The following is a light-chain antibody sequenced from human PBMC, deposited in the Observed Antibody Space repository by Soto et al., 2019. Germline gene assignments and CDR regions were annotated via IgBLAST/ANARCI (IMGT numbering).Light chain of an antibody. CDR3: QQYGSSPRT. CDR2: DVS. Sequence: EIVLTQSPATLSLSPGERATLSCRASQSVSSYLAWYQQKPGQAPRLLIYDVSNRATGIPDRFSGSGSGTDFTLTISRLEPEDFAVYYCQQYGSSPRTFGQGTKVEIK. V-gene: IGKV3-20*01. J-gene: IGKJ1*01. CDR1: QSVSSY.